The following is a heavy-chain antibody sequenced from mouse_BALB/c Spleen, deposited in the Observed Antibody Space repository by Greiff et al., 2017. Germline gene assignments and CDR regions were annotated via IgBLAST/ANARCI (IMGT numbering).Heavy chain of an antibody. CDR3: TTYGNYAWFAY. J-gene: IGHJ3*01. D-gene: IGHD2-1*01. Sequence: QVQLQQSGAELVKPGASVKLSCKASGYTFTSYYMYWVKQRPGQGLEWIGEINPSNGGTNFNEKFKSKATLTVDKSSSTAYMQLSSLTSEDSAVYNCTTYGNYAWFAYWGQGTLVTVSA. V-gene: IGHV1S16*01. CDR1: GYTFTSYY. CDR2: INPSNGGT.